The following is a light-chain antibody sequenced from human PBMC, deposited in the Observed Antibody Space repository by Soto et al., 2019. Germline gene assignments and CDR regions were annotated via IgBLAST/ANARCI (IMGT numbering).Light chain of an antibody. CDR2: DVS. CDR3: SSYTSSSTDV. V-gene: IGLV2-14*01. Sequence: SVLTQPASGSGSHGQSITITCTGTSSDVGGYNYVSWYQQHPGKAPKLMIYDVSNRPSGVSNRFSGSKSGNTASLTISGLQAEDEADYYCSSYTSSSTDVFGTGTRSPS. CDR1: SSDVGGYNY. J-gene: IGLJ1*01.